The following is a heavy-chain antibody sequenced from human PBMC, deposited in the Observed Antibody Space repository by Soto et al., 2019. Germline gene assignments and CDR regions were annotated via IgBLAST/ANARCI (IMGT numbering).Heavy chain of an antibody. CDR2: VFYTGFT. J-gene: IGHJ4*02. D-gene: IGHD6-19*01. V-gene: IGHV4-39*01. Sequence: KTSETLSLTCAVSGGSISGSYYYWAWLRQSPGKGPEWIGSVFYTGFTSYNPSLESRVSVSVDTSKSQFSLKLSSVTAADTAVYYCARGAGGIAVAGTGAVFDYWGQGTLVTVSS. CDR3: ARGAGGIAVAGTGAVFDY. CDR1: GGSISGSYYY.